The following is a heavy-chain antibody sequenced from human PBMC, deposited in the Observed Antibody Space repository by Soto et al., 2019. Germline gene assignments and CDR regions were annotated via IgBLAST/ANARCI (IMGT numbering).Heavy chain of an antibody. CDR1: GGSISSYY. J-gene: IGHJ6*02. D-gene: IGHD6-13*01. Sequence: SETLSVTCTVSGGSISSYYWSWIRQPPGKGLEWIGYIYYSGSTNYNPSLKSRVTISVDTSKNQFSLKLSSVTAADTAVYYCARGGGVYGMDVWGHGTTVTVSS. CDR2: IYYSGST. CDR3: ARGGGVYGMDV. V-gene: IGHV4-59*01.